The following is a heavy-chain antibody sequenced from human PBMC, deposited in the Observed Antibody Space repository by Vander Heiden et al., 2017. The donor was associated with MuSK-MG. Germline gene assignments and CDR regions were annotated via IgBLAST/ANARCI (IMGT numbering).Heavy chain of an antibody. CDR1: GGSFSGYY. V-gene: IGHV4-34*01. Sequence: QVQLQQWGAGLLKPSETLSLTCAVYGGSFSGYYWSWIRQPPGKGLEWIGEINHSGSTNYNPSLKSRVTISVDTSKNQFSLKLSSVTAADTAVYYCARGVSPEVVVVAATASFDIWGQGTMVTVSS. J-gene: IGHJ3*02. CDR3: ARGVSPEVVVVAATASFDI. D-gene: IGHD2-15*01. CDR2: INHSGST.